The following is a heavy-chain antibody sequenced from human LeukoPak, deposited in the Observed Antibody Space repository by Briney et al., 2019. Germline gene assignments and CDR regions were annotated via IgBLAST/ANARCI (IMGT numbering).Heavy chain of an antibody. V-gene: IGHV4-59*08. CDR1: GASISHYY. J-gene: IGHJ4*02. CDR2: IYYSGST. D-gene: IGHD6-6*01. CDR3: ARHPTKGSSIDY. Sequence: SETLSLTCPVSGASISHYYWSWIRQPPGKGLEWIGYIYYSGSTNYNPSLKSRVTISVDTSKNQFSLKLSSVTAADTAVYYCARHPTKGSSIDYWGQGTLVTVSS.